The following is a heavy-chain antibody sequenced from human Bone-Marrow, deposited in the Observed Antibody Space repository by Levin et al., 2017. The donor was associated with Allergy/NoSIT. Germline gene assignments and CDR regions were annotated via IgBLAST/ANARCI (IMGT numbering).Heavy chain of an antibody. V-gene: IGHV3-7*01. J-gene: IGHJ6*02. CDR1: GFTFSSYW. Sequence: GGSLRLSCAASGFTFSSYWMSWVRQAPGKGLEWVANIKQDGSEKYYVDSVKGRFTISRDNAKNSLYLQMNSLRAEDTAVYYCARRKYSSGWYRYYYYYYGMDVWGQGTTVTVSS. CDR3: ARRKYSSGWYRYYYYYYGMDV. D-gene: IGHD6-19*01. CDR2: IKQDGSEK.